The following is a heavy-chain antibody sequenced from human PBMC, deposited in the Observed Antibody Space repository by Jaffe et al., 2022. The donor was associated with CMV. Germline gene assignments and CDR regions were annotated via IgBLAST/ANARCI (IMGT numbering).Heavy chain of an antibody. CDR2: IYYSGST. V-gene: IGHV4-59*01. J-gene: IGHJ4*02. Sequence: QVQLQESGPGLVKPSETLSLTCTVSGGSISSYYWSWIRQPPGKGLEWIGYIYYSGSTNYNPSLKSRVTISVDTSKNQFSLKLSSVTAADTAVYYCARSDLEWLDRPYYFDYWGQGTLVTVSS. CDR3: ARSDLEWLDRPYYFDY. D-gene: IGHD3-3*01. CDR1: GGSISSYY.